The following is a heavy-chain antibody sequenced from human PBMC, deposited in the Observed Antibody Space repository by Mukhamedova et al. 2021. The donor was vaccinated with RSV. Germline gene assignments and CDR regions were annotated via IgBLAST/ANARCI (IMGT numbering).Heavy chain of an antibody. V-gene: IGHV1-18*01. CDR3: ARDPITIFGVVIVYFDY. Sequence: NGNTNYAQKLQGRVTMTTDTSTSTAYMELRSLRSDDTAVYYCARDPITIFGVVIVYFDYWGQGTLVTVSS. D-gene: IGHD3-3*01. J-gene: IGHJ4*02. CDR2: NGNT.